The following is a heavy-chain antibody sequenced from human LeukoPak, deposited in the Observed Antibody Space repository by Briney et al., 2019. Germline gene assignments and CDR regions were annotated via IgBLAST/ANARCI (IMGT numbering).Heavy chain of an antibody. CDR2: ISAYNGNT. D-gene: IGHD4-23*01. CDR3: ARTYGGNYAEYLQH. CDR1: GYTFTTYG. Sequence: ASVKVSCKASGYTFTTYGTSWVRQAPGQGLEWMGWISAYNGNTNYAQKLQGRVTMTTDTSTTTAYMELRSLRSDDTAVYYCARTYGGNYAEYLQHWGQGTLVTVSS. J-gene: IGHJ1*01. V-gene: IGHV1-18*01.